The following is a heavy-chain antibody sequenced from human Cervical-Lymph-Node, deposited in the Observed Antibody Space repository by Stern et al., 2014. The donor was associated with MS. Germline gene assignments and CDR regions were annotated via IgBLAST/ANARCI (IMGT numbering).Heavy chain of an antibody. J-gene: IGHJ6*02. D-gene: IGHD2-15*01. V-gene: IGHV1-2*06. CDR1: GNSFIDFN. Sequence: VQLVESGAEVKKPGASVKVSCKASGNSFIDFNTHWVRQAPGQGLEWMGRISPHTDGATYADKFQGRVTMTRDTPITTAYMELDRLTSDDTAVYYCATDGGSRFQMDVWGQGTTVTVSS. CDR2: ISPHTDGA. CDR3: ATDGGSRFQMDV.